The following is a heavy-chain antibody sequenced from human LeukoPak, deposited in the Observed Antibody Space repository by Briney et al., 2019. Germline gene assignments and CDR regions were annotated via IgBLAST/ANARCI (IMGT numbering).Heavy chain of an antibody. V-gene: IGHV1-69*05. J-gene: IGHJ4*02. D-gene: IGHD3-10*01. CDR1: GGTFSSYA. CDR2: IIPIFGTA. Sequence: SSVKVSCKASGGTFSSYAISWVRQAPGQGLEWMGGIIPIFGTANYAQKFQGRVTITTDESTSTAYMELSSLRSDDTAVYYCARDLGSGRPDIDYWGQGTLVTVSP. CDR3: ARDLGSGRPDIDY.